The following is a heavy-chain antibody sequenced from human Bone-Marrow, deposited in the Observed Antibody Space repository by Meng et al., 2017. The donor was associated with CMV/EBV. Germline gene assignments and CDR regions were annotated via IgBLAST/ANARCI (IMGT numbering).Heavy chain of an antibody. J-gene: IGHJ5*02. CDR2: ISAGNGNT. V-gene: IGHV1-18*01. Sequence: SGYTFTSYGISWVRQAPGQGLEWMGWISAGNGNTKYSQKFQGRVTITRDTSASTAYMELSSLRSEDTAVYYCARAFITMVRGVTWFDPWGQGTLVTVSS. CDR3: ARAFITMVRGVTWFDP. D-gene: IGHD3-10*01. CDR1: GYTFTSYG.